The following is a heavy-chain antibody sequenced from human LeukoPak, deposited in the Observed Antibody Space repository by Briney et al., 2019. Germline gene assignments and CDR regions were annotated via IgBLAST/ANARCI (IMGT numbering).Heavy chain of an antibody. Sequence: SEALCLTCTVSGGSISSGSYYWSWIRQPAGKGLEWIGRIYTSGSTNYNPSLKSRVTISVDTSKNQFSLKLSSVTAADTAVYYCARGYSSGWYGGTSNNWFDPWGQGTLVTVSS. CDR3: ARGYSSGWYGGTSNNWFDP. D-gene: IGHD6-19*01. J-gene: IGHJ5*02. CDR2: IYTSGST. CDR1: GGSISSGSYY. V-gene: IGHV4-61*02.